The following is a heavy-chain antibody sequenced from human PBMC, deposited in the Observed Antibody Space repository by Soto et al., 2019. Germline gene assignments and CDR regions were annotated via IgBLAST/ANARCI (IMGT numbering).Heavy chain of an antibody. D-gene: IGHD2-2*01. J-gene: IGHJ4*02. CDR2: TRNKAHSYTS. CDR3: VRERCSSIDGTRGVFDY. V-gene: IGHV3-72*01. CDR1: GFTFSDHH. Sequence: EVQLVESGGGLVQPGGSLRVSCAASGFTFSDHHMDWVRRAPGKGLEWVARTRNKAHSYTSEYAASVKGRFTISRDDSKNSLSLVISSLKTEDTAVYYCVRERCSSIDGTRGVFDYWGQGTLGTVSS.